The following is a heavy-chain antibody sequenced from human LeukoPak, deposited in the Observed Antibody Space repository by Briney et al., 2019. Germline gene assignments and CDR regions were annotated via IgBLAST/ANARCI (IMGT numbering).Heavy chain of an antibody. V-gene: IGHV3-43*02. Sequence: GGSLRLSCAASGFTFDDYAMHWVRQAPGKGLEWVSLISGDGGSTYYADSVKGRFTISRDYSKNSLYLQMNSLRTEDTALYYCAYSSHDYWGQGTLVTVSS. CDR2: ISGDGGST. CDR3: AYSSHDY. CDR1: GFTFDDYA. D-gene: IGHD6-19*01. J-gene: IGHJ4*02.